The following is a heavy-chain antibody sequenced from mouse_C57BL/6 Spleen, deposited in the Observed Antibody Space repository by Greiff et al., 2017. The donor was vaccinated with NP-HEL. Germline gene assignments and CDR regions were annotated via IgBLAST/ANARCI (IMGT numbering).Heavy chain of an antibody. CDR1: GYTFTSYW. CDR3: ASGNFDY. D-gene: IGHD4-1*01. CDR2: IDPSDSYT. V-gene: IGHV1-59*01. J-gene: IGHJ2*01. Sequence: VQLQQPGAELVRPGTSVKLSCKASGYTFTSYWMHWVKQRPGQGLEWIGVIDPSDSYTNYNQKFKGKATLTVDTSSRTAYMQLSSLTSEDSAVYYCASGNFDYWGQGTTLTVSS.